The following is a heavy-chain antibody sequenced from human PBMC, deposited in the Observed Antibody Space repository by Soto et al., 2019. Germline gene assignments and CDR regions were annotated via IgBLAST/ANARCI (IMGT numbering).Heavy chain of an antibody. CDR1: GYTLTELS. CDR3: ATDLHYYDYIWGSYRYQRAFDI. J-gene: IGHJ3*02. V-gene: IGHV1-24*01. Sequence: ASVKVSCKVSGYTLTELSMHWVRQAPGKGLEWMGGFDPEDGETIYAQKFQGRVTMTEDTSTDTAYMELSSLRSEDTAVYYCATDLHYYDYIWGSYRYQRAFDICGQGTMVTGSS. D-gene: IGHD3-16*02. CDR2: FDPEDGET.